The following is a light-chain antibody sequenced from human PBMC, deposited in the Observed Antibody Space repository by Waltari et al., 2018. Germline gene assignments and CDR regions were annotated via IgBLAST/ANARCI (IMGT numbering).Light chain of an antibody. J-gene: IGKJ2*01. CDR1: QSVNRN. CDR3: QQSIQWPYT. V-gene: IGKV3D-15*01. CDR2: GVS. Sequence: DIAITQSPATLSLSPGERATLSCRASQSVNRNLAWYQQKPGQPPRLLIYGVSSRATGIPDRFTGSGSGMEFTLTISSLEPEDVGIYHCQQSIQWPYTFGQGTKVEIK.